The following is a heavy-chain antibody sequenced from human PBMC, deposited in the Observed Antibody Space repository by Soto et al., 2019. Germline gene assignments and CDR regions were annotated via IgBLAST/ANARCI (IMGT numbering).Heavy chain of an antibody. Sequence: SVKVSCKASGGTFSSYTISWVRQAPGQGLEWMGRIIPILGIANYAQKFQGRVTITADKSTSTAYMELSSLRSEDTAVYYCARSRDPSIAARPNFDYWGQGTLVTVSS. CDR3: ARSRDPSIAARPNFDY. D-gene: IGHD6-6*01. V-gene: IGHV1-69*02. CDR1: GGTFSSYT. CDR2: IIPILGIA. J-gene: IGHJ4*02.